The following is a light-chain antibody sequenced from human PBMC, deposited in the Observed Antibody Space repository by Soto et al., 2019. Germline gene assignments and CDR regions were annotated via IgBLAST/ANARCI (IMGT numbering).Light chain of an antibody. J-gene: IGKJ1*01. V-gene: IGKV1-5*01. CDR3: QQYNRHWT. CDR2: DAS. CDR1: QSISSW. Sequence: DIQVTQSPSTLSASVGDRVTITCRASQSISSWLAWYQQIPGKAPKLLIYDASSLESGVPSRFSGSGSGTEFTLTISSLQPDDFATYYCQQYNRHWTFGQGTKVDIK.